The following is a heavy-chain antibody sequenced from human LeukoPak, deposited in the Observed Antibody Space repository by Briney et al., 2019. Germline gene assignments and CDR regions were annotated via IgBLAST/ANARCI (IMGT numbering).Heavy chain of an antibody. Sequence: WGSLRLSCAASGFTFSSYSMNWVRQAPGKGLEWVGFISSSSSYIYYADSVKGRFTISRDNAKNSLYLQMNSLRAEDTAVYYCARGVLGATTPNFDYWGQGTLVTVSS. V-gene: IGHV3-21*01. J-gene: IGHJ4*02. D-gene: IGHD1-26*01. CDR1: GFTFSSYS. CDR2: ISSSSSYI. CDR3: ARGVLGATTPNFDY.